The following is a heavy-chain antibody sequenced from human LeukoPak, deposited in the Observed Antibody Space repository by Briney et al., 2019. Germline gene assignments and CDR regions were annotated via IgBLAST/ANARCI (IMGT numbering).Heavy chain of an antibody. Sequence: SETLSLTCTVSGGSISSSSYYWGWIRRPPGKGLEWIGSIYYSGSTYYNPSLKSRVTISVDTSKNQFSLKLSSVTAADTAVYYCARLVVARYYFDYWGQGTLVTVSS. CDR3: ARLVVARYYFDY. CDR1: GGSISSSSYY. CDR2: IYYSGST. V-gene: IGHV4-39*01. D-gene: IGHD3-22*01. J-gene: IGHJ4*02.